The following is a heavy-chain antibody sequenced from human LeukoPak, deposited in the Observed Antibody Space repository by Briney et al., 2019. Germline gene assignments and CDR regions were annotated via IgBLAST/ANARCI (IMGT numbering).Heavy chain of an antibody. V-gene: IGHV1-18*04. Sequence: ASVKVSCKASGYTFTNYYIHWVRQAPGQGLEWMGWINPYNGNTNYAQKLKGRVTMTTDTSTSTAYMELRSLRSDDTALYYCATHSTRIAVRPSDYYYYMDVWGKGTTVTVSS. D-gene: IGHD6-6*01. CDR3: ATHSTRIAVRPSDYYYYMDV. CDR2: INPYNGNT. CDR1: GYTFTNYY. J-gene: IGHJ6*03.